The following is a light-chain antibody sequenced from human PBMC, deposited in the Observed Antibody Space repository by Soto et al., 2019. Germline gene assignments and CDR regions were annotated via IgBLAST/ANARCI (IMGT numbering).Light chain of an antibody. CDR1: SSNIGSGT. Sequence: QSVLAQPPSVSGTPGQRVTISCSGSSSNIGSGTVNWYQQLPGTAPKLLIYNNNQWPSGVPDRLSGSKSGTSGSLAISGLQSEDEADYYCASWDDSLNGLYVFGTGTKVTVL. J-gene: IGLJ1*01. CDR2: NNN. CDR3: ASWDDSLNGLYV. V-gene: IGLV1-44*01.